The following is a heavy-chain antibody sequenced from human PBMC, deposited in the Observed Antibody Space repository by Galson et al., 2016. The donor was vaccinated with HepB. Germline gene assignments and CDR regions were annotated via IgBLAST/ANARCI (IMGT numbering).Heavy chain of an antibody. CDR1: GYTLTKLS. V-gene: IGHV1-24*01. CDR3: ATTLRGVSGTRWFDP. CDR2: FDPEDGET. J-gene: IGHJ5*02. D-gene: IGHD5/OR15-5a*01. Sequence: SVKVSCKVSGYTLTKLSMQWVRQAPGKGLEWMGGFDPEDGETIYAQKFQGRVTMTEDTSTDTAYMELSSLRSEDTAVYYCATTLRGVSGTRWFDPWGQGTLVTASS.